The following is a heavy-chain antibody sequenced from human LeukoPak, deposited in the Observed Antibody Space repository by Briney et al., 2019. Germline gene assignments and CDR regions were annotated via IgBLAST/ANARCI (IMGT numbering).Heavy chain of an antibody. J-gene: IGHJ4*02. D-gene: IGHD2-15*01. CDR3: AREYCSGGSCYFDY. CDR1: GGSISLSYYY. V-gene: IGHV4-39*07. CDR2: VYYSGTT. Sequence: SETLSLTCSVSGGSISLSYYYWGWIRQPPGKALEWIGSVYYSGTTSYNPSLKSRVTISVDMSKNHFSLRLSSVTAADTAVYYCAREYCSGGSCYFDYWGQGTLVTVSS.